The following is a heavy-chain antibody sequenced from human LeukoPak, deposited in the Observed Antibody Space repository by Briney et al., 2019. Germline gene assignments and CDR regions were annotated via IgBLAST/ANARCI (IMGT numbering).Heavy chain of an antibody. V-gene: IGHV3-23*01. CDR3: AKDKGAVTGTFDY. CDR2: LTGGGGGT. CDR1: GFTFSTYA. D-gene: IGHD1-14*01. J-gene: IGHJ4*02. Sequence: GGSLRLSCAASGFTFSTYAMRWVRQAPGKGLEWVSGLTGGGGGTSYADSVKGRFTISTDNSKNTLYLQMNGVRDEDTAVYYCAKDKGAVTGTFDYWGQGTLVTVSS.